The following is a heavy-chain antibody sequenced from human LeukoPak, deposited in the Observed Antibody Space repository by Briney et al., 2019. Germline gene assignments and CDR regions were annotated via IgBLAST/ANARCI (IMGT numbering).Heavy chain of an antibody. D-gene: IGHD2-2*01. CDR2: MSYDGSNK. CDR1: GFTFSNYA. CDR3: ARVKKDIVVVPPAMRDTYYFDY. Sequence: GRSLRLSCAASGFTFSNYAMHWVRQAPGKGLEWVAAMSYDGSNKYYADSVKGRFTISRDNSRTTLYLQMNSLRAEDTAVYYCARVKKDIVVVPPAMRDTYYFDYWGQGSLVTVSS. J-gene: IGHJ4*02. V-gene: IGHV3-30*04.